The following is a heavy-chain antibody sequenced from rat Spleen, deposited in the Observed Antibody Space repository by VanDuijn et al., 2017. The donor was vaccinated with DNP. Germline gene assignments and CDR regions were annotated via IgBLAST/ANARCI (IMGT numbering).Heavy chain of an antibody. V-gene: IGHV5-7*01. D-gene: IGHD1-1*01. CDR3: ARQGYYYSGEDYFDY. CDR1: GFTFSDYN. CDR2: ISYDGSST. J-gene: IGHJ2*01. Sequence: EVQLVESGGGLVQPGRSLKLSCAASGFTFSDYNMAWVRQAPKKGLEWVATISYDGSSTYYRDSVKGRFTISRDNAKSTLYLQMDSLRSEDTATYYCARQGYYYSGEDYFDYWGQGVMVTVSS.